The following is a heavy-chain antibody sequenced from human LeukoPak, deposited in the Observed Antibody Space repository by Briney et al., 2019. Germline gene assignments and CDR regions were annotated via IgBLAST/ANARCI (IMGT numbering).Heavy chain of an antibody. J-gene: IGHJ4*02. CDR3: ARDTGYSSSSDY. CDR1: GYTFTNYY. CDR2: IDPSGGST. V-gene: IGHV1-46*01. D-gene: IGHD6-6*01. Sequence: GASVKVSCKAPGYTFTNYYIHWARQAPGHGLEWMGIIDPSGGSTSYAQKFQGRVTMTRDMSTSTVYMELSSLRSEDTAVYYCARDTGYSSSSDYWGQGTLVTVSS.